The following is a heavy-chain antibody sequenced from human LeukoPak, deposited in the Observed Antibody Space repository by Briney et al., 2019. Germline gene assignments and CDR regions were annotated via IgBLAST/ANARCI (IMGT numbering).Heavy chain of an antibody. D-gene: IGHD2-21*02. J-gene: IGHJ3*02. CDR2: ICYCEST. V-gene: IGHV4-59*01. CDR3: ACYPSCGGDCSRDAFDI. CDR1: GGSISSYY. Sequence: SETLSLTCTVSGGSISSYYWSWIRPPPGKGLERVGYICYCESTSDNRAPTGRDTITEHPSMTQSSLKLTSMPAADSAVYCWACYPSCGGDCSRDAFDIWGQGTMVTVSS.